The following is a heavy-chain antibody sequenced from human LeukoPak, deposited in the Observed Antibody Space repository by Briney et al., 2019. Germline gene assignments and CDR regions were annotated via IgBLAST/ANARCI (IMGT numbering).Heavy chain of an antibody. D-gene: IGHD5-18*01. CDR2: IYYSGST. CDR3: AGHPQWIQLWLPTGVLDY. J-gene: IGHJ4*02. Sequence: PSETLSLTCTVSGGSISSSSYYWGWIRQPPGKGLEWIGSIYYSGSTYYNPSLKSRVTISVDTSKNQFSLKLSSVTAADTAVYYCAGHPQWIQLWLPTGVLDYWGQGTLVTVSS. V-gene: IGHV4-39*01. CDR1: GGSISSSSYY.